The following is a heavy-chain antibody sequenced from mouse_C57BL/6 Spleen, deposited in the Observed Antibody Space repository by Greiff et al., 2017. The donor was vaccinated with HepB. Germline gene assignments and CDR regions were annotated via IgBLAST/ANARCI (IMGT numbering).Heavy chain of an antibody. CDR2: TFYSGIT. Sequence: EVKQMESGPSLVRPSQTLSLTCTVTGFSINSDCYWIWIRQFPGNKLEYIGYTFYSGITYYNPSLESRTYITRDTSKNQFSLKLSSVTTEDTATYYCARASSYYWYFDVWGTGTTVTVSS. V-gene: IGHV3-3*01. CDR3: ARASSYYWYFDV. D-gene: IGHD6-1*01. CDR1: GFSINSDCY. J-gene: IGHJ1*03.